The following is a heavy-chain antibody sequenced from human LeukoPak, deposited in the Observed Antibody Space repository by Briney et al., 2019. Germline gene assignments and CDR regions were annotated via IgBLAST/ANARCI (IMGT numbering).Heavy chain of an antibody. V-gene: IGHV1-69*02. CDR3: ARAGWGDAFDI. CDR2: IIPILGIA. Sequence: ASLKVSCKASGGTFSSCTISWVRQAPGQGLEWMGRIIPILGIANYAQKFQGRVTITADKSTSTAYMELSSLRSEDTAVYYCARAGWGDAFDIWGQGTMVTVSS. J-gene: IGHJ3*02. CDR1: GGTFSSCT. D-gene: IGHD1-26*01.